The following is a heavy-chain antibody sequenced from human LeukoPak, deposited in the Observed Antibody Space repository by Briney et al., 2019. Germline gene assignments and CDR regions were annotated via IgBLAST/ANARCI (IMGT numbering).Heavy chain of an antibody. V-gene: IGHV4-59*01. CDR3: ARSTGYSSLD. CDR2: IYYSGST. J-gene: IGHJ4*02. Sequence: SETLSLTCTVSGGSISSYYWSWIRQPPGKGLEWIGYIYYSGSTNYNPSLKSRVTISVDTSKNQFSLKLSSVTAADTAVYYCARSTGYSSLDWGQGTLVTVSS. D-gene: IGHD6-13*01. CDR1: GGSISSYY.